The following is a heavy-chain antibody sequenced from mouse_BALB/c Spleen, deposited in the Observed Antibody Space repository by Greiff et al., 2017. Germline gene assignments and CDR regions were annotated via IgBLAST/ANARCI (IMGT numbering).Heavy chain of an antibody. D-gene: IGHD2-1*01. CDR3: ARSGGNYGDWYLDV. V-gene: IGHV5-17*02. CDR1: GFTFSSFG. Sequence: EVKLVESGGGLVQPGGSRKLSCAASGFTFSSFGMHWVRQAPEKGLEWVAYISSGSSTIYYADTVKGRFTISRDNPKNTLFLQMTSLRSEDTAMYYCARSGGNYGDWYLDVWGAGTTVTVSS. CDR2: ISSGSSTI. J-gene: IGHJ1*01.